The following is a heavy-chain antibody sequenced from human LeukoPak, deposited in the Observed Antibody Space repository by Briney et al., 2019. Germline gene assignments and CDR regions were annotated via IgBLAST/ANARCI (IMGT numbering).Heavy chain of an antibody. V-gene: IGHV1-69*13. Sequence: SVKVSCKASGGTFSSYAISWVRQAPGQGLEWMGGIIPIFGTANYAQKFQGRVTITADESTSTAYMELSSLRSEDTAVYYCARELSYDFWSGYPEGYYYYYGMDVWGQGTTVTVSS. CDR2: IIPIFGTA. CDR1: GGTFSSYA. CDR3: ARELSYDFWSGYPEGYYYYYGMDV. D-gene: IGHD3-3*01. J-gene: IGHJ6*02.